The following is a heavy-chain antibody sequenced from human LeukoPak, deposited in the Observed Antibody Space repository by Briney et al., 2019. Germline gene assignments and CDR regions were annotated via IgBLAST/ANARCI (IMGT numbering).Heavy chain of an antibody. CDR2: ISAYNGNT. CDR1: NYTFTSYG. D-gene: IGHD1-14*01. Sequence: ASVKVSCKASNYTFTSYGISWVRQAPGQGLEWMGWISAYNGNTNYAQKLQGRVTMTTDTSTSTAYMELRSLRSDDTAVYYCARDLDAWRGGTCLDNWGQGTLVTVSS. V-gene: IGHV1-18*01. J-gene: IGHJ4*02. CDR3: ARDLDAWRGGTCLDN.